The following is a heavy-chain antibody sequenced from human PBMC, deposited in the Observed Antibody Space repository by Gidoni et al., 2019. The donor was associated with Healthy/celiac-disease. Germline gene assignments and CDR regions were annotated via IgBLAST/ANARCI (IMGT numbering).Heavy chain of an antibody. D-gene: IGHD3-22*01. CDR2: ISWNSGSI. Sequence: EVQLVESGGGLVQPGRSLRLSCAASGFTFDDYAMHWVRQAPGKGLEWVSGISWNSGSIGYADSVKGRFTISRDNAKNSLYLQMNSLRAEDTALYYCAKAGGYYYDSSGYYYFDYWGQGTLVTVSS. CDR3: AKAGGYYYDSSGYYYFDY. CDR1: GFTFDDYA. V-gene: IGHV3-9*01. J-gene: IGHJ4*02.